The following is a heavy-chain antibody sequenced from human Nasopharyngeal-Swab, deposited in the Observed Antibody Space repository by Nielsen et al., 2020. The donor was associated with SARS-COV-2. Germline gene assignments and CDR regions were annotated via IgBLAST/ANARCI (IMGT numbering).Heavy chain of an antibody. CDR2: ISGSGGST. J-gene: IGHJ6*02. V-gene: IGHV3-23*01. D-gene: IGHD4-17*01. Sequence: VRQAPGTGLEWVSAISGSGGSTYYADSVKGRFTISRDNSKNTLYLQMNSLRAEDTAVYYCASEGTVTSYYYYGMDVWGQGTTVTVSS. CDR3: ASEGTVTSYYYYGMDV.